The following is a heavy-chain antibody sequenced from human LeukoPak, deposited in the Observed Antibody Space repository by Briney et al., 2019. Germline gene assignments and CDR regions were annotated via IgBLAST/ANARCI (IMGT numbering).Heavy chain of an antibody. CDR1: GFTFDDYA. V-gene: IGHV3-9*01. CDR2: ISWNSGKI. J-gene: IGHJ3*02. Sequence: PGRSLRLSCAASGFTFDDYAIHWVRQAPGKGLEWVSGISWNSGKIVYADSVKGRFTISRDNAKNSVYLQMDSLRAEDTALYYCAKETHSTMVPGYAFDIWGQGTMVTVSS. CDR3: AKETHSTMVPGYAFDI. D-gene: IGHD2-8*01.